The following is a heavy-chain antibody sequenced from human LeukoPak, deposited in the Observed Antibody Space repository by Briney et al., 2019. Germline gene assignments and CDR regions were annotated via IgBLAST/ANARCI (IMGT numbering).Heavy chain of an antibody. V-gene: IGHV4-4*07. CDR1: GGSISSYY. D-gene: IGHD3-22*01. Sequence: SETLSLTCTVSGGSISSYYRSWIRQPAGKGLEWIGRIYTSGSTNYNPSLKSRVTMSVDTSKNQFSLKLSSVTAADTAVYYCARDPHDSSGYYHFDYWGQGTLVTVSS. CDR2: IYTSGST. J-gene: IGHJ4*02. CDR3: ARDPHDSSGYYHFDY.